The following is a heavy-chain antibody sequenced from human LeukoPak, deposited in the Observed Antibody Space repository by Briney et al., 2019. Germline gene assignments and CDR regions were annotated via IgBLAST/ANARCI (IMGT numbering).Heavy chain of an antibody. V-gene: IGHV3-74*01. D-gene: IGHD3-10*02. CDR3: GSPRTFSGRNVLDM. J-gene: IGHJ3*02. CDR1: GFSFSTYW. CDR2: INSDGRIT. Sequence: GGSLRLSCAAAGFSFSTYWMHWVRQVPGKGLVWVSRINSDGRITEYAGSVKGRFTISRDNAKNTLYLQMNSLRAEDTAVYYCGSPRTFSGRNVLDMWGQGTMVTVSS.